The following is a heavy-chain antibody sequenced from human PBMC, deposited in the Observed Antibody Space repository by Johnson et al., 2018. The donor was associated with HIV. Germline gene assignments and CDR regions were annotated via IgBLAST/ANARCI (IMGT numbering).Heavy chain of an antibody. J-gene: IGHJ3*01. CDR1: GFTFSSYG. V-gene: IGHV3-30*19. D-gene: IGHD1-14*01. CDR2: ISYDGSNK. Sequence: QVQLVESGGGVVQPGRSLRLSCAASGFTFSSYGMHWVRQAPCKGLEWVAFISYDGSNKYYADSVKGRFTISRDNSRNTLYLQMNSLRAEDTTVYFCAIMSAPEDADAFDFWGQGTMVTVSS. CDR3: AIMSAPEDADAFDF.